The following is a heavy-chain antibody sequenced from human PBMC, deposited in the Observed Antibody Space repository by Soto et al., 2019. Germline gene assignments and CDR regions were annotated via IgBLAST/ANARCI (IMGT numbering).Heavy chain of an antibody. V-gene: IGHV3-30-3*01. CDR2: ISYDGSNK. D-gene: IGHD2-15*01. Sequence: GGSLRLSCAASGFTFSSYAMHWVRQAPGKGLEWVAVISYDGSNKYYADSVKGRFTISRDNSKNTLYLQMNSLRAEDTAVYYCARSLDCSGGSCYPNWFDPWGQGTLVTVSS. J-gene: IGHJ5*02. CDR3: ARSLDCSGGSCYPNWFDP. CDR1: GFTFSSYA.